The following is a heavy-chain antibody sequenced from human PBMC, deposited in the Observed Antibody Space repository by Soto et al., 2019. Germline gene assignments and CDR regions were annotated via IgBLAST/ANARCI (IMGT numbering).Heavy chain of an antibody. D-gene: IGHD2-2*01. Sequence: QVQLQESGPGLVKPSQTLSLTCSVSGGSVSNGAHYWSWIRQRPGKGLEWIGYIYYSGDTQYNPSLKXRXTXSXXTSKDQCSLKLTSVTAADTAVYYCARVDSASWLDYWGQGTLVTVSS. CDR2: IYYSGDT. J-gene: IGHJ4*02. CDR1: GGSVSNGAHY. CDR3: ARVDSASWLDY. V-gene: IGHV4-31*03.